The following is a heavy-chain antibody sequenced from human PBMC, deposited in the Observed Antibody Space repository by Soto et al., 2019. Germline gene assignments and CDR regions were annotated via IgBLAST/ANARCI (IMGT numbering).Heavy chain of an antibody. V-gene: IGHV3-30*18. CDR2: ISYDGSNK. Sequence: GGSLRLSCAASGFTFSSYGMHWVRQAPGKGLEWVAVISYDGSNKYYADSVKGRFTISRDNSKNTLYLQMNSLRAEDTAVYYCAKPGTVGITIDFDYWGQGTLVTVSS. CDR3: AKPGTVGITIDFDY. J-gene: IGHJ4*02. D-gene: IGHD3-22*01. CDR1: GFTFSSYG.